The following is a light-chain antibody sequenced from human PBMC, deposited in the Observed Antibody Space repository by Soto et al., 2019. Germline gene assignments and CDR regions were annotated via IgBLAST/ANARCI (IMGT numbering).Light chain of an antibody. CDR2: DVS. Sequence: QSALTQPASVSGFPGRSITISCTGTSSDIGAYNYVSWYQQHPGKAPKLMIYDVSHRPSGVPVRFSGSKSGNTVSLTISGLQAEDETEYYCSSYTGSTTPWVFGGGTKVTVL. CDR1: SSDIGAYNY. V-gene: IGLV2-14*03. CDR3: SSYTGSTTPWV. J-gene: IGLJ3*02.